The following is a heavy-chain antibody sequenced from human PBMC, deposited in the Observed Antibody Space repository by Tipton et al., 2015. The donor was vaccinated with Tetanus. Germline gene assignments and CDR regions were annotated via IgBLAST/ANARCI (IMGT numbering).Heavy chain of an antibody. CDR1: GGSVDSGSYH. J-gene: IGHJ5*02. CDR3: ARHLYGYWFDP. D-gene: IGHD2/OR15-2a*01. Sequence: TLSLTCSVSGGSVDSGSYHWAWIRQPPGRGLEWIASIFFEGSTYYSPSLKSRLTIDVDTSQNLFSLRLTSVTAADTAVYYCARHLYGYWFDPWGQGALVTVSS. CDR2: IFFEGST. V-gene: IGHV4-39*02.